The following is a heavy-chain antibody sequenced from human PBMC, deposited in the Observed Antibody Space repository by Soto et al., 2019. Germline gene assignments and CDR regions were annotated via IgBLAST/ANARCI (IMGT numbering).Heavy chain of an antibody. J-gene: IGHJ3*02. CDR2: IMPGSSHI. CDR3: AKGVPSPTQHAFDI. Sequence: GGSLRLSCAASGFTFSIYSMNWVRQAPGKGLEWVSYIMPGSSHIFYADSVKGRFTISRDNAKNSLYLQMNSLRAEDTAVYYCAKGVPSPTQHAFDIWGQGTMVTVSS. V-gene: IGHV3-48*01. CDR1: GFTFSIYS.